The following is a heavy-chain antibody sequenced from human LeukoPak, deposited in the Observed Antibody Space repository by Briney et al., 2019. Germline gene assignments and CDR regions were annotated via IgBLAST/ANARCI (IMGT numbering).Heavy chain of an antibody. Sequence: GGSPRLSCAASGFTFSSYAMSWVRQAPGEGLEWVSAISGSGGSTYYADSVKGRFTISRDNSKNTLYLQMNSLRAEDTAVYYCAIDYGDYIDAFDIWGQGTMVTVSS. CDR1: GFTFSSYA. V-gene: IGHV3-23*01. D-gene: IGHD4-17*01. J-gene: IGHJ3*02. CDR3: AIDYGDYIDAFDI. CDR2: ISGSGGST.